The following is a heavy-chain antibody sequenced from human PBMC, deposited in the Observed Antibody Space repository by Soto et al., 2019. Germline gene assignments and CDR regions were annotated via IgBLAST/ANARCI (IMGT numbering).Heavy chain of an antibody. Sequence: EVQLLESGGGLVQPGGSLRLSRAASGFTFSDYAMSWVRQAPGKGLEWVSSTSSSGGDSYHADSVKGRFTISRDNSKNTLYLQMNSLRAEDTAIYYCAKGWLYGAGMGVWGQGTTVTVSS. CDR3: AKGWLYGAGMGV. J-gene: IGHJ6*02. D-gene: IGHD3-22*01. CDR1: GFTFSDYA. CDR2: TSSSGGDS. V-gene: IGHV3-23*01.